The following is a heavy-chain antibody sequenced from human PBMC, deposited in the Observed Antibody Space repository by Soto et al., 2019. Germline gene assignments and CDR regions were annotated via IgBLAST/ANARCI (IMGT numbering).Heavy chain of an antibody. CDR1: GFTFSSYS. D-gene: IGHD3-10*01. V-gene: IGHV3-48*02. Sequence: GGSLRLSCAASGFTFSSYSMNWVRQAPGKGLEWVSYISSSSSTIYYADSVKGRFTISRDNAKNSLYLQMNSLRDEDTAVYYCARDLGNYYGSGSYYYYYYGMDVWGQGTTVTVSS. CDR3: ARDLGNYYGSGSYYYYYYGMDV. J-gene: IGHJ6*02. CDR2: ISSSSSTI.